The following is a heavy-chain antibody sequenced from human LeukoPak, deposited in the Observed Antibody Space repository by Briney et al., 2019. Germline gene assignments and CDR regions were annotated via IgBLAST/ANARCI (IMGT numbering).Heavy chain of an antibody. J-gene: IGHJ6*03. D-gene: IGHD2-21*01. CDR1: GFTFDDYA. V-gene: IGHV3-9*01. CDR3: AKSKGYSRDYYYMDG. CDR2: ISWNSGSI. Sequence: GGSLRLSCAASGFTFDDYAMHWVRQAPGKGLEWVSGISWNSGSIGYADSVKGRFTISRDNAKNSLYLQMNSLRAEDTALYYCAKSKGYSRDYYYMDGWGKGTTVTISS.